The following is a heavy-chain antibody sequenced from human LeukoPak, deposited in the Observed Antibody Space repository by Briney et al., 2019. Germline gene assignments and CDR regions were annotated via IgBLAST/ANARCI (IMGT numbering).Heavy chain of an antibody. V-gene: IGHV3-33*01. Sequence: GRSLRLSCAASGFTFSGYGMHWVRQAPGKGLEWVAVIWYDGSNKYYADSVKGRFTISRDNSKNTLYLQMNSLRAEDTAVYYCARDGCISTSCYWGYYYYGMDVWGQGTTVTVSS. CDR3: ARDGCISTSCYWGYYYYGMDV. J-gene: IGHJ6*02. CDR2: IWYDGSNK. CDR1: GFTFSGYG. D-gene: IGHD2-2*01.